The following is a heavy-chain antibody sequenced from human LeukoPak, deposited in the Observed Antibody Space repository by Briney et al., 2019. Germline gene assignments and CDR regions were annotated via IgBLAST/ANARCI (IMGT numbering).Heavy chain of an antibody. CDR3: IKDNGYLQY. J-gene: IGHJ1*01. V-gene: IGHV3-15*01. Sequence: GGSLRLSCAASGFTPSNAWMSWVRQAPGKGLEWVGRIKSKTDRGTTDYAAPVKGRFTISRDDSKNTLYLQMNSLKTEDTAVYYCIKDNGYLQYWGQGTLVIVSS. CDR1: GFTPSNAW. CDR2: IKSKTDRGTT.